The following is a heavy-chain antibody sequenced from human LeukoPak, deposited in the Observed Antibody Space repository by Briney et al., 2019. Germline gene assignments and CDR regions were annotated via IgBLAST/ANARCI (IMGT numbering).Heavy chain of an antibody. J-gene: IGHJ4*02. Sequence: PSETLSLTCTVSGGSISSYYWSWVRQAPGKGLEWVSTISDNGDGTYYADSVKGRFTISRDNSKNTVFLQMNSLRADDSAVYYCATDRERDPSVYYLVGGQGTLITVSS. V-gene: IGHV3-23*01. CDR2: ISDNGDGT. CDR3: ATDRERDPSVYYLV. CDR1: GGSISSYY. D-gene: IGHD3-22*01.